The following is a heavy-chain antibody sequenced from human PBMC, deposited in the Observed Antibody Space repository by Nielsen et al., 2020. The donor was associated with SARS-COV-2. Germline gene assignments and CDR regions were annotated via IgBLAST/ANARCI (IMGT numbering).Heavy chain of an antibody. D-gene: IGHD3-10*01. CDR2: IIPILGIA. Sequence: SVKVSCKASGGTFSSYAISWVRQAPGQGLEWMGRIIPILGIANYAQKFQGRVTITADKSTSTAYMELSSLRSEDTAVYYCATTGFLGDTSYGGYWGQGTLVTVSS. CDR3: ATTGFLGDTSYGGY. CDR1: GGTFSSYA. J-gene: IGHJ4*02. V-gene: IGHV1-69*04.